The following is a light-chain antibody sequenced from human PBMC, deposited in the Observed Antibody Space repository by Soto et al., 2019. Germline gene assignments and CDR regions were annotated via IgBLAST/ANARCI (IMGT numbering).Light chain of an antibody. CDR3: KQYNNWPQT. CDR2: GAS. J-gene: IGKJ1*01. CDR1: QSVSSN. V-gene: IGKV3-15*01. Sequence: PGERATLSCRASQSVSSNLAWYQQKPGQAHRLLIYGASTRATGIPARFSGSGSGTEFTLTIRSLQSEDFAVYYCKQYNNWPQTFGQGTKVDIK.